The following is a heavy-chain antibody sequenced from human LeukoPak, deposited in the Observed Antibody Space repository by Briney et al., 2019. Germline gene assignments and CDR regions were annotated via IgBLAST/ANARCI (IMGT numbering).Heavy chain of an antibody. CDR1: GFTFSNYN. D-gene: IGHD1-26*01. Sequence: GGSLRLSCEASGFTFSNYNMNWVRQAPGKGLEWVSYISSSSTIIYYADSVKGRFTISRDNARNSLSLQMNSLRAEDTAVYYCARAWELLYPFDYWGQGTLVTVSS. CDR2: ISSSSTII. CDR3: ARAWELLYPFDY. J-gene: IGHJ4*02. V-gene: IGHV3-48*01.